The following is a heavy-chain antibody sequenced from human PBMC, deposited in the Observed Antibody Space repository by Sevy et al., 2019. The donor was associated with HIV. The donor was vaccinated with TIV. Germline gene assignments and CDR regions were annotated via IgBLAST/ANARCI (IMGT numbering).Heavy chain of an antibody. J-gene: IGHJ3*01. V-gene: IGHV4-39*02. CDR1: GGSIISSTYY. CDR2: VYYSGST. Sequence: SETLSLTCTVSGGSIISSTYYWGWNRQPPGKGLEWIGSVYYSGSTYYNPSLRSRVTISVNTFKDHFCQKLSSVTAADTAVYYCARRGAGPAFDVWGQGTMVTVSS. CDR3: ARRGAGPAFDV. D-gene: IGHD3-10*01.